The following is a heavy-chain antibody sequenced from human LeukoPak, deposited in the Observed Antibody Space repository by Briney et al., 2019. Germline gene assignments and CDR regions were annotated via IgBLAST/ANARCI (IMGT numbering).Heavy chain of an antibody. V-gene: IGHV3-15*01. CDR1: GFTFSNAW. CDR3: TTQGHQLLYLAEYFQH. Sequence: PGGSLTLSCAASGFTFSNAWMSWVSQAPGKGLEWVGRIKSKTDGGTTDYAAPVKGRFTISRDDSKNTLYLQMNSLKTEDTAVYYCTTQGHQLLYLAEYFQHWGQGTLVTVSS. D-gene: IGHD2-2*02. CDR2: IKSKTDGGTT. J-gene: IGHJ1*01.